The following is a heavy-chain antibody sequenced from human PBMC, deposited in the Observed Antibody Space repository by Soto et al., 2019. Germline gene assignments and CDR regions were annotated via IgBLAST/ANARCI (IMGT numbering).Heavy chain of an antibody. CDR2: SHQSGNT. V-gene: IGHV4-4*02. Sequence: QVQLQESGPGLVKPSGTLSLTCAVSGVSISSHDWWTWVRQPPGKGLEWIGESHQSGNTHYNSSLESRVTISLDKSKNQLSRKLTSVTVADTAVYYCATRDTGRVYWGQGTLVTVSS. CDR3: ATRDTGRVY. J-gene: IGHJ4*02. CDR1: GVSISSHDW. D-gene: IGHD5-18*01.